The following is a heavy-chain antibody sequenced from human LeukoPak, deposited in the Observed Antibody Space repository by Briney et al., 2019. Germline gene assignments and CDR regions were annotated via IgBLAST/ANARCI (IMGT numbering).Heavy chain of an antibody. J-gene: IGHJ6*02. CDR3: AKDRGNYYDSSGYYSPRPGMDV. Sequence: PGRSLRLSCAASGFNFSSYGMHWVRQAPGKGLEWVAVISYDGSNKYYADSVKGRFTISRDNSKNTLYLQMNSLRAEDTAVYYCAKDRGNYYDSSGYYSPRPGMDVWGQGTTVTVSS. CDR2: ISYDGSNK. V-gene: IGHV3-30*18. D-gene: IGHD3-22*01. CDR1: GFNFSSYG.